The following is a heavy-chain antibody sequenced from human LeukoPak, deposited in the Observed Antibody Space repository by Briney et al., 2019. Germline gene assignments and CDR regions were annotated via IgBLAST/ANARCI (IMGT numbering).Heavy chain of an antibody. CDR3: ATRGVVIRVILVGFHKEAYYFDS. D-gene: IGHD3-22*01. J-gene: IGHJ4*02. CDR2: ISGGGGST. Sequence: GGSLRLSCAVSGITLINYGMSWVRQAPGKGLEWVSCISGGGGSTNYADSVKGRFTISRDNSKSTLNLQMSSLRAEDTAVYFCATRGVVIRVILVGFHKEAYYFDSWGQGARVTVSS. V-gene: IGHV3-23*01. CDR1: GITLINYG.